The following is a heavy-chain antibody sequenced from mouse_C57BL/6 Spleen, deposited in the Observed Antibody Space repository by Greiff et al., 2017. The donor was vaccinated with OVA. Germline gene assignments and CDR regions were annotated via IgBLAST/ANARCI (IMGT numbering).Heavy chain of an antibody. Sequence: EVQLQQSGPGLVKPSQSLSLTCSVTGYSITSGYYWNWIRQFPGNKLEWMGYISYDGSNNYNPSLKNRISITRDTSKNQFFLKLNSVTTEDTATYYCAREDRDGFAYWGQGTLVTVSA. CDR3: AREDRDGFAY. D-gene: IGHD3-3*01. J-gene: IGHJ3*01. V-gene: IGHV3-6*01. CDR2: ISYDGSN. CDR1: GYSITSGYY.